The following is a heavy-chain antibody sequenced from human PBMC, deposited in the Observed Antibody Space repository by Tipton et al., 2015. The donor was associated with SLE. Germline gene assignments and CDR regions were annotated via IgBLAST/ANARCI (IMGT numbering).Heavy chain of an antibody. J-gene: IGHJ6*03. CDR1: DDSLITYY. Sequence: TLSLTFTVSDDSLITYYLSWIRQPPGGGLGWIGYIYYSGSTNYNPSRKSRVTISVDTSKNQFSLNLSSVTAADTAIYYCARVGYSGTSPYYYYYMDVWGKGTTVTVSS. CDR3: ARVGYSGTSPYYYYYMDV. V-gene: IGHV4-59*01. CDR2: IYYSGST. D-gene: IGHD1-26*01.